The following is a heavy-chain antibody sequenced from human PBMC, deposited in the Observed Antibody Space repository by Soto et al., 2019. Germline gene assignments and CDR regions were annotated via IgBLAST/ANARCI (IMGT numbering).Heavy chain of an antibody. CDR2: INHSGST. J-gene: IGHJ4*02. CDR1: GGSFSGYY. V-gene: IGHV4-34*01. CDR3: ARVSRRTPPSRYYYDSSGYYQGYFDY. D-gene: IGHD3-22*01. Sequence: SETLSLTCAVYGGSFSGYYWSWMRQPPGKGLEWIGEINHSGSTNYNPSLKSRVTISVDTSKNQFSLKLSSVTAADTAVYYCARVSRRTPPSRYYYDSSGYYQGYFDYWGQGTLVTVSS.